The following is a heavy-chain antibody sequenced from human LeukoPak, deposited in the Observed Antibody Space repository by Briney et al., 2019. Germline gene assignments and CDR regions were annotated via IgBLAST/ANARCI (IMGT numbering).Heavy chain of an antibody. CDR3: ARDGVVVVVAATKPGYYYGMDV. CDR2: ISSSSSYI. Sequence: GGSLRLSCAASGFTFSSYSMNWVRQAPGKGLEWVSSISSSSSYIYYADSVKGRFTISRDSAKNSLYLQMNSLRAEDTAVYYCARDGVVVVVAATKPGYYYGMDVWGKGTTVTVSS. V-gene: IGHV3-21*01. CDR1: GFTFSSYS. D-gene: IGHD2-15*01. J-gene: IGHJ6*04.